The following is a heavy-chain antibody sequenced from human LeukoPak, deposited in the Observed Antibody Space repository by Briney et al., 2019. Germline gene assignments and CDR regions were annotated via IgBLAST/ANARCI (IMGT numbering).Heavy chain of an antibody. CDR2: IIPIFGTA. CDR3: ARGWWCSTSCYMGGAFDI. D-gene: IGHD2-2*02. V-gene: IGHV1-69*05. CDR1: GGTFSSYA. Sequence: SVKVSCKASGGTFSSYAISWVRQAPGQGLEWMGGIIPIFGTANYAQKFQGRVTITTDESTSTAYMELSSLRSEDTAVYYCARGWWCSTSCYMGGAFDIWGQGTMVTVSS. J-gene: IGHJ3*02.